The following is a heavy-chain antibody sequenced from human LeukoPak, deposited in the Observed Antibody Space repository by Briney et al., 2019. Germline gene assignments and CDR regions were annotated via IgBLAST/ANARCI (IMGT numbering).Heavy chain of an antibody. D-gene: IGHD3-9*01. Sequence: PGGSLRLSCAASGFTLTDNYMSWIRQAPGKGLEWVAYINNVGNIIYYADSVKGRFTISRDNAKQSLYLQMNSLRAEDTAVYYCARVAGDILTGYYGLYYFDYWGQGTLVTVSS. CDR1: GFTLTDNY. CDR2: INNVGNII. V-gene: IGHV3-11*01. CDR3: ARVAGDILTGYYGLYYFDY. J-gene: IGHJ4*02.